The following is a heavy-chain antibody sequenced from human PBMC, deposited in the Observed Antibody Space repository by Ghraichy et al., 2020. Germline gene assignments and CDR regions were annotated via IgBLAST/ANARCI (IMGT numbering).Heavy chain of an antibody. CDR2: IESETDK. Sequence: SGPTLVQPTQTLTLTCTFSGFSLTASGVGVGWVRQPPGKAPEWLALIESETDKRYSPSLKSRLTITWDTSADQVILKMTNMDPVDTATYYCVRNTWAAAMYWGRGALVTVSS. D-gene: IGHD7-27*01. CDR1: GFSLTASGVG. V-gene: IGHV2-5*02. CDR3: VRNTWAAAMY. J-gene: IGHJ4*02.